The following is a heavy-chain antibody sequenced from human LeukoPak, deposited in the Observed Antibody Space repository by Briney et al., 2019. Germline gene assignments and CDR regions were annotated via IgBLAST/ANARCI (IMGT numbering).Heavy chain of an antibody. Sequence: SETLSLTCTVSGGSISSSSYFWGWIRQPPGKGLECIGSIYYSGSTYYNPSLKNRVTISVDTSKNQFSLKLSSVTAADTAVYYCARLVRFTMVRGAHFDYWGQGTLVTASS. D-gene: IGHD3-10*01. CDR3: ARLVRFTMVRGAHFDY. J-gene: IGHJ4*02. CDR1: GGSISSSSYF. V-gene: IGHV4-39*01. CDR2: IYYSGST.